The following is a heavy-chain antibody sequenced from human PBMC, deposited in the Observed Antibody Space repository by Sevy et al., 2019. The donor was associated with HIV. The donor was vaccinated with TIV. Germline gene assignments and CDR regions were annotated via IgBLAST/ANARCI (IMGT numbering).Heavy chain of an antibody. Sequence: SETLSLTCTVSGGSITSLYWNWIRQPPGKGLEWIANIYYNGHINYNPSLKSRVTLLLDTSKNQFSVRRSSVTAADTAMYYCAGENAWGRGYSWGQGTLVTVSS. D-gene: IGHD1-26*01. CDR2: IYYNGHI. J-gene: IGHJ4*02. CDR1: GGSITSLY. V-gene: IGHV4-59*11. CDR3: AGENAWGRGYS.